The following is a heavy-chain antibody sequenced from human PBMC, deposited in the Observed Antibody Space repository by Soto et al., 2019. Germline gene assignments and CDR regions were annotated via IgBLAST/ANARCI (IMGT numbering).Heavy chain of an antibody. Sequence: GVSLRFSCAASGFTFTDYAIHWVRQAPGKGLEWVVVISNHGSNKYYADSVKGRFTISRDNSRNTLYLQMNSLRGEDTAVYYCARDRWAGTYSDYFYSMDVWGQGTTVTVSS. CDR1: GFTFTDYA. CDR2: ISNHGSNK. CDR3: ARDRWAGTYSDYFYSMDV. V-gene: IGHV3-30-3*01. J-gene: IGHJ6*02. D-gene: IGHD1-26*01.